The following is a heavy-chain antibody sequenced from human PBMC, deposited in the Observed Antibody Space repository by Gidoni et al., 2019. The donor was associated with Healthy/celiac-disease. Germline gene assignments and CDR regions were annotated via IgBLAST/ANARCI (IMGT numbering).Heavy chain of an antibody. CDR2: ISSSGSTI. J-gene: IGHJ4*02. Sequence: PLVESGRGLVQPGWSLSLSWAAGGFTFSSYEMNWVRQAPVKGLEWFSYISSSGSTIYNADSVKGRFTISRDNAKNSLYLQMNSLRAEDTAVYYCARDFYYGSGIGFDYWGQGTLVTVSS. D-gene: IGHD3-10*01. V-gene: IGHV3-48*03. CDR1: GFTFSSYE. CDR3: ARDFYYGSGIGFDY.